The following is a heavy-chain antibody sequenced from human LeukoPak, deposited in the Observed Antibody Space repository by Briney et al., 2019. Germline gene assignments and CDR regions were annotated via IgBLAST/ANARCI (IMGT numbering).Heavy chain of an antibody. CDR1: GFTFSSYS. Sequence: GGSLRLSCAASGFTFSSYSMNWVRQAPGKGLEWVSSISSSSSYIYYADSVKGRFTISRDNAKNSLYLQMNSLRAEDTAVYYCAREFGVASCWFDPWGQGTLVTVSS. V-gene: IGHV3-21*01. J-gene: IGHJ5*02. CDR2: ISSSSSYI. D-gene: IGHD3-3*01. CDR3: AREFGVASCWFDP.